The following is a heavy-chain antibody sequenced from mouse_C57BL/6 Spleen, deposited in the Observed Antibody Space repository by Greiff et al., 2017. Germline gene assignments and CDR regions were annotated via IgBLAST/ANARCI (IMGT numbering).Heavy chain of an antibody. CDR3: AREGDGYYFPFAY. CDR1: GYSITSGYY. J-gene: IGHJ3*01. V-gene: IGHV3-6*01. Sequence: EVQRVESGPGLVKPSQSLSLTCSVTGYSITSGYYWNWIRQFPGNKLEWMGYISYDGSNNYNPSLKNRISITRDTSKNQFFLKLNSVTTEDTATYYCAREGDGYYFPFAYWGQGTLVTVSA. D-gene: IGHD2-3*01. CDR2: ISYDGSN.